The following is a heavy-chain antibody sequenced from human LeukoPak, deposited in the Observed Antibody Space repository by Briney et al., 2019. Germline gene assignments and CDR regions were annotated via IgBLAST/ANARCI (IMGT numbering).Heavy chain of an antibody. V-gene: IGHV3-23*01. D-gene: IGHD3-22*01. J-gene: IGHJ4*02. CDR2: LTGSGGAT. CDR1: GFTFSTYA. CDR3: AKDGYNYDSSGHFDY. Sequence: GGSLRLSCAASGFTFSTYAMHWVRQPPGKGLEWVSALTGSGGATYHADADSVKGRFIISRDNSKNTLYLQINSLRVEDTAVYYCAKDGYNYDSSGHFDYWGQGTLVTVSS.